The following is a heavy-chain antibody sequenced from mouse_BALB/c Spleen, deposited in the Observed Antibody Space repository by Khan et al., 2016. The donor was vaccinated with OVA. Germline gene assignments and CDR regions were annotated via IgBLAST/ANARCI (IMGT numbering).Heavy chain of an antibody. J-gene: IGHJ3*01. CDR2: ISDGGGST. Sequence: EVELVESGGGLVKPGGSLKLSCAASGFSFSDYSMYWIRQTPEKRLEWVATISDGGGSTYYPDSVKGRFTFSRDNAKNTLYMQMSSLKSEDTAIYDCAGGGYGGFAYWGQGTLVTVSA. V-gene: IGHV5-4*02. CDR3: AGGGYGGFAY. CDR1: GFSFSDYS. D-gene: IGHD1-1*02.